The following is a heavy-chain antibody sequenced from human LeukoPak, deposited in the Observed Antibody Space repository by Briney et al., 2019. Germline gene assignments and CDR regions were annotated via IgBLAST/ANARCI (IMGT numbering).Heavy chain of an antibody. J-gene: IGHJ4*02. CDR1: GYTFTSYG. CDR2: ISGYNGNT. CDR3: ARDLKDFWSDYYSAQISDY. Sequence: ASVKVSCKASGYTFTSYGISWVRQAPGQGLEWMGWISGYNGNTNYEQKLQGRVTMTTDTSTSTAYMELRSLRSDDTAVYYCARDLKDFWSDYYSAQISDYWGQGTLVTVSS. D-gene: IGHD3-3*01. V-gene: IGHV1-18*01.